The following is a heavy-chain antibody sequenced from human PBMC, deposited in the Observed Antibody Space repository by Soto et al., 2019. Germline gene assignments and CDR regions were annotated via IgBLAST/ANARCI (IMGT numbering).Heavy chain of an antibody. CDR1: GFTFSSYG. V-gene: IGHV3-33*01. D-gene: IGHD4-17*01. CDR2: IWYDGSNK. CDR3: ARDSIGDYGLFDY. J-gene: IGHJ4*02. Sequence: GGSLRLSWAASGFTFSSYGMHWVRQAPGKGLEWVAVIWYDGSNKYYADSVKGRFTISRDNSKNTLYLQMNSLRAEDTAVYYCARDSIGDYGLFDYWGQGTLVTVSS.